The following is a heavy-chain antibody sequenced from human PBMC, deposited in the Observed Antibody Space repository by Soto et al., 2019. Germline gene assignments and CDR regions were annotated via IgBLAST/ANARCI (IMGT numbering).Heavy chain of an antibody. J-gene: IGHJ4*02. CDR3: GKGGRQWLVTSDFNY. CDR1: GFTFSDYA. V-gene: IGHV3-30*18. CDR2: VSHDGRNT. Sequence: VQLVESGGGVVQPGRSLRLSCAASGFTFSDYAMHWVRQAPGKGLEWVAVVSHDGRNTHYADSVKGRFTISRDSSKNKVSLEMTSLRAEDTAVYYCGKGGRQWLVTSDFNYWGQGALVTVSS. D-gene: IGHD6-19*01.